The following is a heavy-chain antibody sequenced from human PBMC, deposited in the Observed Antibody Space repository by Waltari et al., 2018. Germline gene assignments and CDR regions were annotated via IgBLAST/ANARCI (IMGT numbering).Heavy chain of an antibody. Sequence: QLQLQESGPGLVKPSETLSLTCTVSGGSISSSSYYWGWIRQPPGKGLEWMGRYYYSGSPYYKPSLKSRVTISVGTAKDQFPLKLSSGTAGETAVYYCARLYALGYWGQGTLVTVSS. V-gene: IGHV4-39*01. CDR1: GGSISSSSYY. CDR3: ARLYALGY. D-gene: IGHD2-2*02. J-gene: IGHJ4*02. CDR2: YYYSGSP.